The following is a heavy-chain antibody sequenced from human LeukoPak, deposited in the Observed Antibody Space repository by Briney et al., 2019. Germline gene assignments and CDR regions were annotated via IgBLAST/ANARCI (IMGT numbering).Heavy chain of an antibody. CDR1: GFTFDDYA. V-gene: IGHV3-9*01. Sequence: GRSLTLSCAGSGFTFDDYAMHWVRQTPGKGLEWVSGISWNSGNIAYADFVGGRFTISRDNAKNSLSLQMNSLSDEDTAVYYCAKDAYGRATFFYYFDYWGQGTTATVSS. J-gene: IGHJ4*03. CDR2: ISWNSGNI. CDR3: AKDAYGRATFFYYFDY. D-gene: IGHD2/OR15-2a*01.